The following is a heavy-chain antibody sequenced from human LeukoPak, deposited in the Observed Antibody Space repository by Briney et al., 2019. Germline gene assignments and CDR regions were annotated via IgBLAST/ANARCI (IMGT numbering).Heavy chain of an antibody. D-gene: IGHD6-13*01. Sequence: ASVKVSCKASGYTFTGYYMHWVRQAPGQGLEWMGRINPNSGGTNYAQEFQGRVTMTRYTSISTAYMELSRLRSDDTAVYYCARKLGSSWSLSAGSYYFDYWGQGTLVTVSS. CDR2: INPNSGGT. CDR3: ARKLGSSWSLSAGSYYFDY. CDR1: GYTFTGYY. V-gene: IGHV1-2*06. J-gene: IGHJ4*02.